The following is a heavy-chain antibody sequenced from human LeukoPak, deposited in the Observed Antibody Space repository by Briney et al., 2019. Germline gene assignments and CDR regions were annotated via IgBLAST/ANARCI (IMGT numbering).Heavy chain of an antibody. D-gene: IGHD6-19*01. CDR3: ARDRNSGWPFDY. Sequence: ASVKVSCKASGGTFSSYAISWVRQAPGQGLEWMGGIIPIFGTANYAQKFQGGVTITADESTSTAYMELSSLRSEDTAVYYCARDRNSGWPFDYWGQGTLVTVSS. J-gene: IGHJ4*02. CDR1: GGTFSSYA. CDR2: IIPIFGTA. V-gene: IGHV1-69*13.